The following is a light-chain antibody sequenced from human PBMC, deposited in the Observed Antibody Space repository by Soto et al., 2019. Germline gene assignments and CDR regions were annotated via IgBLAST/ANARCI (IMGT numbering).Light chain of an antibody. J-gene: IGKJ5*01. Sequence: DIVMTQSPLSLPVTPGEPASISCRSSQSLLHSNGYNYLDWYLQKPGQSPQLLIYLGSNRASGVPDMFSGSGAGTDSTLKISRVEAEDVGVYYFMQALQTPITFGQWTRLEIK. V-gene: IGKV2-28*01. CDR3: MQALQTPIT. CDR1: QSLLHSNGYNY. CDR2: LGS.